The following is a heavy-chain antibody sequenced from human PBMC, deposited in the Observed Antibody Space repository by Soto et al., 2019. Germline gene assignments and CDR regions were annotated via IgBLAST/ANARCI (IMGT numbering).Heavy chain of an antibody. CDR3: ARDILTGRTTYYFDY. CDR2: IWYDGSNK. CDR1: GGNFISYG. V-gene: IGHV3-33*01. D-gene: IGHD3-9*01. Sequence: GGSHRHSSTSSGGNFISYGMHWVRQATGKGLEWVAVIWYDGSNKYYADSVKGRFTISRDNSKNTLYLQMNSLRAEDTAVYYCARDILTGRTTYYFDYWGQGTLVTVSS. J-gene: IGHJ4*02.